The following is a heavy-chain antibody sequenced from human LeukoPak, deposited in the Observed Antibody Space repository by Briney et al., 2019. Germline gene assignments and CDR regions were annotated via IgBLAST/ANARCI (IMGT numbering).Heavy chain of an antibody. Sequence: PGGSLRLSCAASGFTFDDYAMHWVRQAPGKGLEWVSGISWNSGSIGYADSVKGRFTISRDNAKNSLYLQMNSLRAEDTALYYCAKETTINWFDPWGQGTLVTVSS. V-gene: IGHV3-9*01. CDR2: ISWNSGSI. J-gene: IGHJ5*02. D-gene: IGHD4-4*01. CDR3: AKETTINWFDP. CDR1: GFTFDDYA.